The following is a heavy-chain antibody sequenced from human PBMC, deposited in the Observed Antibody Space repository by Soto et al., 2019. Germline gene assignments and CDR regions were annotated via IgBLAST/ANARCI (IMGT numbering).Heavy chain of an antibody. Sequence: SETLSLTCTVSGGSISSSSYYWGWIRQPPGKGLEWIGSIYYSGSTYYNPSLKSRVTISVDTSKNQFSLKLSSVTAADSAVYYCARHSSGYGQVMDVWGKGTTVTVSS. D-gene: IGHD5-12*01. CDR3: ARHSSGYGQVMDV. V-gene: IGHV4-39*01. CDR2: IYYSGST. J-gene: IGHJ6*03. CDR1: GGSISSSSYY.